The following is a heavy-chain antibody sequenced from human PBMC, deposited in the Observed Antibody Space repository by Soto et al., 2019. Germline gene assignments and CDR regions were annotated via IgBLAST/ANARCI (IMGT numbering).Heavy chain of an antibody. Sequence: SETLSLTCTVSGGSISSGDYYWSWIRQPPGKGLEWIGYIYYSGTAYSIPSLNGRLTLSMDSSQTHFCLKLTSVTATDSAVYYCARVHWSQSSLDYWGRGILVTVSS. CDR2: IYYSGTA. J-gene: IGHJ4*02. V-gene: IGHV4-30-4*01. D-gene: IGHD6-19*01. CDR3: ARVHWSQSSLDY. CDR1: GGSISSGDYY.